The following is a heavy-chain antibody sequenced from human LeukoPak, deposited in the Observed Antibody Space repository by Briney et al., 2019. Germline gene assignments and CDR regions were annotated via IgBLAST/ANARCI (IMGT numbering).Heavy chain of an antibody. V-gene: IGHV1-46*01. CDR2: INPSGGST. CDR1: GYTFTSYY. Sequence: ASVKVSCKASGYTFTSYYMHWVRQAPGQGLEWMGIINPSGGSTSYAQKFQGRVTMTRDMSTSTVYMELSSLRSEDTAVYYCARDPTTRIYYMDVWGKGTTVTVSS. CDR3: ARDPTTRIYYMDV. J-gene: IGHJ6*03. D-gene: IGHD1-7*01.